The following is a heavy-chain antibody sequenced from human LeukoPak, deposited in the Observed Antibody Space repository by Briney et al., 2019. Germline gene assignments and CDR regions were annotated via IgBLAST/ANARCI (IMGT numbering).Heavy chain of an antibody. D-gene: IGHD2-8*01. Sequence: GGSLRLSCTAYEFTLGTYAIHWVRQAPGRGLEWVAVISYDGSNKWYADSVEGRFTISRDNSKNILYLQMNSLRTEDTAVYYCARDLGYCTNGVCHTRFDYWGQGTLVAVSS. CDR3: ARDLGYCTNGVCHTRFDY. V-gene: IGHV3-30*04. CDR1: EFTLGTYA. J-gene: IGHJ4*02. CDR2: ISYDGSNK.